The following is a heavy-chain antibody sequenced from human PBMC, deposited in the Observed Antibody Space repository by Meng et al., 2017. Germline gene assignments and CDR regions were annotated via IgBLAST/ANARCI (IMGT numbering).Heavy chain of an antibody. D-gene: IGHD1-1*01. J-gene: IGHJ4*02. CDR2: IYYSGST. CDR1: GGSISSSTYY. CDR3: ARDPISERPDY. Sequence: GSLRPSCTVSGGSISSSTYYWGWIRQPPGKGLEWIGSIYYSGSTYYNPSLKSRVTVSVDTSKNRFSLELDSVTAADTAVYYCARDPISERPDYWGQGALVTVSS. V-gene: IGHV4-39*07.